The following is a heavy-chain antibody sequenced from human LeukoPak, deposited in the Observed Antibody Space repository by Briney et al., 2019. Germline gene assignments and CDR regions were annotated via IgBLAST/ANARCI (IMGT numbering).Heavy chain of an antibody. CDR3: ARLWGDYRFFYYFDY. D-gene: IGHD4-17*01. Sequence: PSETLSLTCTVSGGSISSYYWSWIRQPPGKGLEWIGYIYYSGSTNYNPSLKSRVTISVDTSKNQFSLKLSSVTAADTAVYYCARLWGDYRFFYYFDYWGQGTLVTVSS. J-gene: IGHJ4*02. CDR2: IYYSGST. CDR1: GGSISSYY. V-gene: IGHV4-59*08.